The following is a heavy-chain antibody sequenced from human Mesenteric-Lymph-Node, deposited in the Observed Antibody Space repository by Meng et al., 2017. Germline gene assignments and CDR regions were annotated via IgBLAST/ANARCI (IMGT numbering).Heavy chain of an antibody. D-gene: IGHD3-16*01. CDR1: GFTFSSYC. CDR3: VADFLYLPLGQ. Sequence: GESLKISCAASGFTFSSYCMSWVRQAPGKGLEWVGRIKSNPDGGTTEYATHVKGRFIISRYDSKNTVYLQRNSLKIEDTAVYYCVADFLYLPLGQWGQGTLVTVSS. CDR2: IKSNPDGGTT. V-gene: IGHV3-15*01. J-gene: IGHJ4*02.